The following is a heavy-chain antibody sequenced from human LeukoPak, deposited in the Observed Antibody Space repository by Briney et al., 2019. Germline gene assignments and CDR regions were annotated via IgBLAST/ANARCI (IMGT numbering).Heavy chain of an antibody. D-gene: IGHD6-6*01. CDR3: AKFWSYSSSPVDPTGFAD. J-gene: IGHJ4*02. CDR1: GFAFSSYG. V-gene: IGHV3-30*18. CDR2: ITYDGSNT. Sequence: PGGSLRLSCAASGFAFSSYGMHWVRQAPGKGLQWVAFITYDGSNTNYADSVKGRFTISRDNSKNTLYLQMNSLRAEDTAVYYCAKFWSYSSSPVDPTGFADWGQGTLVTVSS.